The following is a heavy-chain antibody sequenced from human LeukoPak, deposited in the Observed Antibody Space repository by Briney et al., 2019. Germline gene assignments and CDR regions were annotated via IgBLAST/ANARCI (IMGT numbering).Heavy chain of an antibody. CDR1: GASISSWY. CDR2: IYGSGNT. Sequence: SETLSLTCTDSGASISSWYWSWIRQPPGKGLEWIGYIYGSGNTNYNPSLKSRVTMSIDTSKNQFSLKLTSVTAADTATYYCARETSLAGFASGLGFNYWGQGILVTVSS. D-gene: IGHD6-19*01. J-gene: IGHJ4*02. V-gene: IGHV4-59*01. CDR3: ARETSLAGFASGLGFNY.